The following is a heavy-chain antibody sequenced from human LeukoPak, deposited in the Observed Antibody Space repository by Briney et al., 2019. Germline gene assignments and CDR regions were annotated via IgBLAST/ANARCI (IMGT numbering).Heavy chain of an antibody. CDR1: GGSISSGGYY. D-gene: IGHD3-22*01. Sequence: PSQTLSLTCTVSGGSISSGGYYWTWIRQLPGKGLEYIGYISYSRSSYYSPFLKSRGTISVDTSKNQLSLKLRSVTAADTAVYYCARANGFYDLAFDYWGQGTLVTVSS. CDR2: ISYSRSS. V-gene: IGHV4-31*03. CDR3: ARANGFYDLAFDY. J-gene: IGHJ4*02.